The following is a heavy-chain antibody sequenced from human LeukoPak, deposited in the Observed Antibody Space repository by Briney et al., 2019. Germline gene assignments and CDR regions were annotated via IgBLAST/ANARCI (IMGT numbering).Heavy chain of an antibody. CDR2: IYYSGST. D-gene: IGHD2-15*01. V-gene: IGHV4-31*03. J-gene: IGHJ4*02. CDR1: GGSISSGGYY. CDR3: ARVRYCSGGSCYLPTEIGY. Sequence: PSETLSLTCTVSGGSISSGGYYWSWIRQHPGKGLEWIGYIYYSGSTYYNPSLKSRVTISVDTSKNQFSLKLSSVTAADTAVYYCARVRYCSGGSCYLPTEIGYWGQGTLVTVSS.